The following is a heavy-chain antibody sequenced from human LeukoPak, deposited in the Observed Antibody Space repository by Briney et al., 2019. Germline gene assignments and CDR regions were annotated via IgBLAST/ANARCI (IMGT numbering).Heavy chain of an antibody. CDR2: ISGGGGST. CDR1: GFTLSNYA. D-gene: IGHD3-10*01. Sequence: GGSLRLSCAASGFTLSNYAMSWVRQAPGKGLEWVSTISGGGGSTYYADSVKGRFTISRDNSKNTLYLQMNSLRAEDTAVYYCAKDYYGSGSFFDYWGQGTLVTVSS. J-gene: IGHJ4*02. CDR3: AKDYYGSGSFFDY. V-gene: IGHV3-23*01.